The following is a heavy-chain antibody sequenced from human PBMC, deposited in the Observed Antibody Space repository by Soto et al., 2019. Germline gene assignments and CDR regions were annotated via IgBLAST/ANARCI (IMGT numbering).Heavy chain of an antibody. CDR1: GHTFTSYG. V-gene: IGHV1-18*01. CDR2: ISAYNGNT. D-gene: IGHD3-22*01. Sequence: GASVKVSCKASGHTFTSYGISWVRQAPGQGLEWMGWISAYNGNTNYAQKLQGRVTMTTDTSTSTAYMELRSSVTAADTAVYYCARDGYGQTYYFDYWGQGTLVTVSS. J-gene: IGHJ4*02. CDR3: ARDGYGQTYYFDY.